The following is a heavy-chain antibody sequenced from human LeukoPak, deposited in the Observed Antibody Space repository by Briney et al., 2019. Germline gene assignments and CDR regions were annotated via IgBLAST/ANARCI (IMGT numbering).Heavy chain of an antibody. J-gene: IGHJ4*02. CDR1: GFSFSKSS. CDR2: ISIGSSPYT. V-gene: IGHV3-21*06. CDR3: ASGTGWLIES. D-gene: IGHD6-19*01. Sequence: NTGGSLRLSCAASGFSFSKSSMLWFRQAPGKGLEWVSSISIGSSPYTYYADSLKGRFTISRDNAKNSVCLQMNSLRPEDTAVYYCASGTGWLIESWGQGTQVIVSS.